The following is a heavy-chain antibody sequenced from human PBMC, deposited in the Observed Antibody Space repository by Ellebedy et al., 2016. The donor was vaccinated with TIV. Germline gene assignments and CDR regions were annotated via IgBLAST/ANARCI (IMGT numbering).Heavy chain of an antibody. CDR1: GFTFSSSW. D-gene: IGHD1-20*01. J-gene: IGHJ4*02. CDR3: ARDPYSWSGPFDY. Sequence: PGGSLRLSCAASGFTFSSSWVHWVRQVPGKGLVWVARINGDGSNIGYADSVKGRFTISRDNAKSTLYLQMNSLRAEDTAVYYCARDPYSWSGPFDYWGQGTLVTVSS. V-gene: IGHV3-74*01. CDR2: INGDGSNI.